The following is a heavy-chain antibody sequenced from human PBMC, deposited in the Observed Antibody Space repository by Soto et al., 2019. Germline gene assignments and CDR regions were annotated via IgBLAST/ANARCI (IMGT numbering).Heavy chain of an antibody. V-gene: IGHV4-39*01. D-gene: IGHD3-16*01. CDR1: VDSISRSLYY. CDR3: VSSSAYNYDSFDQ. CDR2: ISYSGST. Sequence: NPSETLSLTCAFSVDSISRSLYYCDWFRQPPWKGLEWLGSISYSGSTHYNPSLKSRVTISVDTSKNQFSLKLSSVTAADTAVYYCVSSSAYNYDSFDQWGQGTPVIVSS. J-gene: IGHJ4*02.